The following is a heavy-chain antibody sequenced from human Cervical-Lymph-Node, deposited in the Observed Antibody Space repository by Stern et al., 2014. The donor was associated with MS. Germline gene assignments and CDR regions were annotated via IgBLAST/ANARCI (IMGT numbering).Heavy chain of an antibody. D-gene: IGHD1-20*01. J-gene: IGHJ4*02. Sequence: QVTLKESGPTVVKPTGTLTLTCTLSGFSLTSIGVGVGWLRLPPGKALEWLSLIYWDDDKRYSPSLKSRLTIAKDTSKNQVVLTMTNMDPADSGTYFCAHSPITGGGLRFDYWGQGTLVTVSS. V-gene: IGHV2-5*02. CDR3: AHSPITGGGLRFDY. CDR1: GFSLTSIGVG. CDR2: IYWDDDK.